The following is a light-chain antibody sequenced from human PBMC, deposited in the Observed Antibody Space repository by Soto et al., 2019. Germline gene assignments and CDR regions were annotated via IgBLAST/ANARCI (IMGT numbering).Light chain of an antibody. V-gene: IGLV2-14*01. CDR3: SSYAISSTPLYG. Sequence: QSSLTQPASVSGSPGQSITISCTGTSRDVGGYNYVSWHQHHPGKAPKLLISEVRNRPSGISNRFSGSKSGNTATLTISGLQADDEADYYCSSYAISSTPLYGVGNGTKVTV. CDR1: SRDVGGYNY. CDR2: EVR. J-gene: IGLJ1*01.